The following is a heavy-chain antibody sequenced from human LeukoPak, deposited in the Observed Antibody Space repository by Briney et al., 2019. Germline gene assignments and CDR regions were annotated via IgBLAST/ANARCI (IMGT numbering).Heavy chain of an antibody. CDR3: ARDSTSWYYWFDP. CDR2: LSGSGSNT. Sequence: PGGSLRLSCAASGFTFSSYAMSWVRQAPGKGLEWVSSLSGSGSNTYYADSVKGRFTISRDNSKNTLYLQMNSLRAEDTAVYYCARDSTSWYYWFDPWGQGTLVTVSS. D-gene: IGHD6-13*01. J-gene: IGHJ5*02. CDR1: GFTFSSYA. V-gene: IGHV3-23*01.